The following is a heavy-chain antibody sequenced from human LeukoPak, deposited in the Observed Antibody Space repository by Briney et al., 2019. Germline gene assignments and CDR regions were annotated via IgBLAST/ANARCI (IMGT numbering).Heavy chain of an antibody. D-gene: IGHD2-2*01. V-gene: IGHV3-23*01. CDR2: ISSSGDSS. Sequence: GGSLRLSCAASGFTFSSYWMSWVRQAPGKGLEWVSAISSSGDSSYYADSVKGRFTISRDNFKSTLYLQMNSLRAEDAALYYCAKSPLDCSSTTCPDYWGEGTLVTVSS. CDR3: AKSPLDCSSTTCPDY. CDR1: GFTFSSYW. J-gene: IGHJ4*02.